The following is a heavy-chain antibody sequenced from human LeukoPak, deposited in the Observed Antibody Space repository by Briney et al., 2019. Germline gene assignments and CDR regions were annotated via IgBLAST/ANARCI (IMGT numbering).Heavy chain of an antibody. CDR1: GYNFTNYW. CDR2: IYPGDSDT. CDR3: ARAPRRYSSSCDWFDP. D-gene: IGHD6-13*01. J-gene: IGHJ5*02. V-gene: IGHV5-51*01. Sequence: GESLKISCKGSGYNFTNYWIGWVRQMPGKGLEWMGIIYPGDSDTRYNPSFQGQVTISADKSISTAYLQWSSLKASDTAMYYCARAPRRYSSSCDWFDPWGQGTLVTVSS.